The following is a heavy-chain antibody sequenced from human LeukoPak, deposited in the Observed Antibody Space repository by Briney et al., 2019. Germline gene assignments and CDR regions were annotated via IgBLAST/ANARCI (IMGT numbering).Heavy chain of an antibody. CDR3: ARTSLDYNDCDY. CDR2: ISSGGDYT. J-gene: IGHJ4*02. V-gene: IGHV3-23*01. Sequence: GGSLRLSCAASGFTFSDYAMGWVRQCPGKGLAWVSSISSGGDYTYYDGSVKGRFTISRDNSKNTLYLQMNSLRAEDTAVYFCARTSLDYNDCDYCCQGNLVTVSS. CDR1: GFTFSDYA. D-gene: IGHD1-14*01.